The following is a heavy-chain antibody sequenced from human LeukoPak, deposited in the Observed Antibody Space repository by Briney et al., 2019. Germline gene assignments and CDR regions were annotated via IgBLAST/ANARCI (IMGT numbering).Heavy chain of an antibody. Sequence: PGGSLRLSCAATGFTFSRYAMSWVRQAPGKGPEWVSVISGSGGSTYYADSVKGRFTISRDNSKNTLYLQMNSLGVDDSAVYYCAKDFRSGRYYRPDQWGQGTLVTVSS. CDR3: AKDFRSGRYYRPDQ. D-gene: IGHD3-10*01. J-gene: IGHJ4*02. V-gene: IGHV3-23*01. CDR2: ISGSGGST. CDR1: GFTFSRYA.